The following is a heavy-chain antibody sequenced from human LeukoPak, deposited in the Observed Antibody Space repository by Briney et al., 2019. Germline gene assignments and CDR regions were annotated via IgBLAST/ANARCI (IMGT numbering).Heavy chain of an antibody. D-gene: IGHD6-19*01. V-gene: IGHV1-2*06. CDR3: AREDLIAVSGQTLDF. CDR2: INPHTGAT. CDR1: GYTFNLYY. J-gene: IGHJ4*02. Sequence: ASVKVSCKASGYTFNLYYIHWVRQAPGQGLEWLGRINPHTGATHFAQKFQARVTMARDTSITTAYMELSGLKSDDAAVYFCAREDLIAVSGQTLDFWGQGTLVSVSS.